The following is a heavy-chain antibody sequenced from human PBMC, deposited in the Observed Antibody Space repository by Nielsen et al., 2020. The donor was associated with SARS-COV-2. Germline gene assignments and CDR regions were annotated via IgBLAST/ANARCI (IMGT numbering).Heavy chain of an antibody. CDR1: GFTFSSYD. CDR3: ARVNWNYGAFDI. CDR2: IGTAGDT. Sequence: GGSLRLSCAASGFTFSSYDMHWVRQATGKGLEWVSAIGTAGDTYYPGSVKGRFTISRENAKNPLYLQMNSLRAGDTAVYYCARVNWNYGAFDIWGQGTMVTVSA. D-gene: IGHD1-7*01. J-gene: IGHJ3*02. V-gene: IGHV3-13*04.